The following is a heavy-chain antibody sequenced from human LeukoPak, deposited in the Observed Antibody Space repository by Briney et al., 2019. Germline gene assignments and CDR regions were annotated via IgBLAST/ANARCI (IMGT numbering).Heavy chain of an antibody. V-gene: IGHV7-4-1*02. Sequence: VASVKVSCKASGYTFTSYDINWVRQATGQGLEWMGWINTNTGNPTYAQGFTGRFVFSLDTSVSTAYLQISSLKAEDTAVYYCARLFGDYGDYYAFDIWGQGTMVTVSS. J-gene: IGHJ3*02. D-gene: IGHD4-17*01. CDR3: ARLFGDYGDYYAFDI. CDR1: GYTFTSYD. CDR2: INTNTGNP.